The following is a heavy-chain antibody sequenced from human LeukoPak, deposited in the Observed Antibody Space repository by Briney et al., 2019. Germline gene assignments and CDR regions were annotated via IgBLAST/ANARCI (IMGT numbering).Heavy chain of an antibody. CDR3: ARLSPYYYMDV. CDR1: GFTFSDNY. J-gene: IGHJ6*03. Sequence: PGGSLRLSCAASGFTFSDNYMSWIRQAPGKGLEWVSYISSSGSTRYSADSVKGRFTISRDNAKNSLYLQMNSLRAEDMAVYYCARLSPYYYMDVWGKGTTVTVSS. CDR2: ISSSGSTR. V-gene: IGHV3-11*04.